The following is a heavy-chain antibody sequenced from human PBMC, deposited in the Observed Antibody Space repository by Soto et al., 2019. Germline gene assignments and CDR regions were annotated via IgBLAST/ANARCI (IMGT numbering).Heavy chain of an antibody. CDR1: GFTVSSHA. CDR3: APHVSCSGGSCQYDAFPI. CDR2: ITADGGT. J-gene: IGHJ3*02. D-gene: IGHD2-15*01. Sequence: EVQVLESGGGLVQPGGSLRLSCEGSGFTVSSHAMTWISQDPGKGPEWVSTITADGGTYYADSVKGRFAMSRDTSESTLYLQMNSLGAEDTAAYYCAPHVSCSGGSCQYDAFPIRGQGTMVTVSS. V-gene: IGHV3-23*01.